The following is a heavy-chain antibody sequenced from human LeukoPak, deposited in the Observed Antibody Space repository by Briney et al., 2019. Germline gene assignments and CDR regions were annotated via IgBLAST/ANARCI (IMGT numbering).Heavy chain of an antibody. D-gene: IGHD3-16*01. CDR1: GYTFMSHG. CDR3: ARATGTWGHDGFDI. Sequence: GASVKVSCKSYGYTFMSHGISWVRQAPGQGLEWMGWISGSSSNTNYAQRLQGRVTMTTDTSTTTAYMELRSLRSDGTAVYYCARATGTWGHDGFDIWGQGTMVTVSS. J-gene: IGHJ3*02. CDR2: ISGSSSNT. V-gene: IGHV1-18*01.